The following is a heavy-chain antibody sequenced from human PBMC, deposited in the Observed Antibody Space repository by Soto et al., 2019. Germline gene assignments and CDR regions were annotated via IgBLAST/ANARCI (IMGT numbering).Heavy chain of an antibody. V-gene: IGHV3-23*01. J-gene: IGHJ4*02. CDR2: ISGTGGST. Sequence: EVQLLESGGGLVQPGGSLRLSCAASGFTFSTYAMSWVRQAPGKGLEWVSAISGTGGSTYYADSVKGRFTISRDNSKNTLYLQMNSLRAEDTAVYYCAKNWDTTSSSSSLWGQGTLVTVSS. D-gene: IGHD6-6*01. CDR3: AKNWDTTSSSSSL. CDR1: GFTFSTYA.